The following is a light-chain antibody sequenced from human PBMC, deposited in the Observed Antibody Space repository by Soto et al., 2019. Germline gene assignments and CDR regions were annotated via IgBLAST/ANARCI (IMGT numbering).Light chain of an antibody. CDR3: QSYDSSLSGSGV. Sequence: QSVLTQPPSVSGAPGQRVTISCTGSSSNIGAGYDVHWYQQLPGTSPKLLIYSNSTRPSGVPDRFSGSKSGTSASLAITGLQAEDEADYYCQSYDSSLSGSGVFGGGTKVTVL. CDR2: SNS. J-gene: IGLJ2*01. V-gene: IGLV1-40*01. CDR1: SSNIGAGYD.